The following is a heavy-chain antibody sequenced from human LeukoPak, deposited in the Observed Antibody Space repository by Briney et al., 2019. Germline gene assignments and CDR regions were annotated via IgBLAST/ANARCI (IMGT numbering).Heavy chain of an antibody. J-gene: IGHJ4*02. Sequence: QPGGSLRLSCAASGFTFSSYGMHWVRQAPGKGLEWVAVIWYDGSNKYYADSVRGRFTISRDNSKNTLYLQINSLRVEDTAMYYCARDYSYGSYPDYFDYWGQGTLVTISS. V-gene: IGHV3-33*01. CDR3: ARDYSYGSYPDYFDY. D-gene: IGHD3-22*01. CDR2: IWYDGSNK. CDR1: GFTFSSYG.